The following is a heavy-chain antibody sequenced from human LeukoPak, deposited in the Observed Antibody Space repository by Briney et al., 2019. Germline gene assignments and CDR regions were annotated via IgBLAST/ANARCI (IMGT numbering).Heavy chain of an antibody. CDR2: IYYSGST. V-gene: IGHV4-39*01. CDR1: GGSISSSGYY. J-gene: IGHJ4*02. D-gene: IGHD6-19*01. Sequence: SETLSLTCTVSGGSISSSGYYWGWIRQPPGTGLEWIGSIYYSGSTYYSLSPKSRVTISVDTSKNQFSLKLSSVTAADTAVYYCARLSRAVADYWGQGALVTVSS. CDR3: ARLSRAVADY.